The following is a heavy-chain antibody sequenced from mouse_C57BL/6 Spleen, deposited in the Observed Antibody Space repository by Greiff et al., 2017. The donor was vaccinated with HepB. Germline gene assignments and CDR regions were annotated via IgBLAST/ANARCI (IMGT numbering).Heavy chain of an antibody. V-gene: IGHV5-12*01. CDR3: ARHKDGYYEYFDV. CDR2: ISNGGGST. D-gene: IGHD2-3*01. Sequence: EVMLVESGGGLVQPGGSLKLSCAASGFTFSDYYMYWVRQTPEKRLEWVAYISNGGGSTYYPDTVKGRFTISRDNAKNTLYLQMSRLKSEDTAMYYCARHKDGYYEYFDVWGTGTTVTVSS. CDR1: GFTFSDYY. J-gene: IGHJ1*03.